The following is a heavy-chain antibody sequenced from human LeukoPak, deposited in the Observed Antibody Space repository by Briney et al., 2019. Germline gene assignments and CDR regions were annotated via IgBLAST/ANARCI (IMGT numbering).Heavy chain of an antibody. J-gene: IGHJ6*03. CDR3: TTDLGVASTVGYMDV. D-gene: IGHD3-16*01. CDR1: GFTFSNAW. CDR2: IKSKTDGGTT. Sequence: GGSLRLSCAASGFTFSNAWTSWVRQAPGKGLEWVGRIKSKTDGGTTDYAAPVKGRFTISRDDSKNTLYLQMNSLKTEDTAVYYCTTDLGVASTVGYMDVWGKGTTVTVSS. V-gene: IGHV3-15*01.